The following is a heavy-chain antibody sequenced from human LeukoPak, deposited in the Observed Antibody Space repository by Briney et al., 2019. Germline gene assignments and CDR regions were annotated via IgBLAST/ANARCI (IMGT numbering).Heavy chain of an antibody. J-gene: IGHJ4*02. CDR2: IIPIFGTA. CDR1: GGTFISYA. CDR3: ARETMVVTLAYFDY. D-gene: IGHD4-23*01. V-gene: IGHV1-69*05. Sequence: ASVKVSCKASGGTFISYAISWVRQAPGQGLEWMGRIIPIFGTANYAQKFQGRVTITTDESTSTAYMELSSLRSEDTAVYYCARETMVVTLAYFDYWGQGTLVTVSS.